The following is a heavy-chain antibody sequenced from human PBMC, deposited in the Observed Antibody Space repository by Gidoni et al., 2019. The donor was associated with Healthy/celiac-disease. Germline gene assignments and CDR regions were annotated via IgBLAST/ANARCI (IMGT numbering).Heavy chain of an antibody. CDR2: IYTSGST. Sequence: QVQLQESGPGLVKPSQTLSLTCTVSGGSISSGSYYWSWIRQPAGKGLEWIGRIYTSGSTNYNPSLKSRVTISVDTSKNQFSLKLSSVTAADTAVYYCASGDGELGDYYYGMDVWGQGTTVTVSS. V-gene: IGHV4-61*02. J-gene: IGHJ6*02. D-gene: IGHD1-7*01. CDR1: GGSISSGSYY. CDR3: ASGDGELGDYYYGMDV.